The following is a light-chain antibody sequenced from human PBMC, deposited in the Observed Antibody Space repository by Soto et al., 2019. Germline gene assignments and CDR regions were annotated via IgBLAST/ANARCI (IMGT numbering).Light chain of an antibody. Sequence: VLTQSPGTLSLSPGERATLSCRASQNIRGNELAWYQQKPGQPPRLLIYRGSSRGPGIPDRFSGRGSGTEFTLPISGLEPEDFAVYYCQDYGTSAPWTFGQGTRVEIK. CDR1: QNIRGNE. J-gene: IGKJ1*01. V-gene: IGKV3-20*01. CDR2: RGS. CDR3: QDYGTSAPWT.